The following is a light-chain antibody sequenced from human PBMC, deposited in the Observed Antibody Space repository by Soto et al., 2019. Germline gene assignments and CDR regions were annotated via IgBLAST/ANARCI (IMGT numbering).Light chain of an antibody. CDR3: SSYTGSMTNV. J-gene: IGLJ1*01. V-gene: IGLV2-14*03. CDR2: DVG. CDR1: SSDVGGYNS. Sequence: QSALTQPAYMSWSPGHSITISCTGNSSDVGGYNSVSCYQHHPGQAPKLILYDVGDRPSGVSYRFACSKSGNTASMTISGLQAADEADYLCSSYTGSMTNVFGSGTKVTVL.